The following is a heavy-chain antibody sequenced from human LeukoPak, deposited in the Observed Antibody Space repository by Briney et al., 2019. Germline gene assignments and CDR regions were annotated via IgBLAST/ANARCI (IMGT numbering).Heavy chain of an antibody. Sequence: GGSLRLSCAASGITFTRYAMSWVRQSPGKGLEWVSGISASGGNTYYADSVKGRFTISRDNSKNTLYLQLNTLRADDTAVYYCARGGDYGVKIDYWGQGTLVIVSS. V-gene: IGHV3-23*01. J-gene: IGHJ4*02. D-gene: IGHD3-16*01. CDR2: ISASGGNT. CDR3: ARGGDYGVKIDY. CDR1: GITFTRYA.